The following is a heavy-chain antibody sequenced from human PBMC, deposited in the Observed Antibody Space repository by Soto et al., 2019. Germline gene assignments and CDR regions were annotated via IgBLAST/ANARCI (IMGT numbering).Heavy chain of an antibody. CDR2: ISYDGSNK. J-gene: IGHJ5*02. CDR1: GFTFSSYG. V-gene: IGHV3-30*18. D-gene: IGHD2-15*01. Sequence: GGSLKLSCAASGFTFSSYGMHWVRQAPGKGLEWVAVISYDGSNKYYADSVKGRFTISRDNSKNTLYLQMNSLRAEDTAVYYCAKEQRFCSGGSCFSDWFDPWGQRTLVSVSS. CDR3: AKEQRFCSGGSCFSDWFDP.